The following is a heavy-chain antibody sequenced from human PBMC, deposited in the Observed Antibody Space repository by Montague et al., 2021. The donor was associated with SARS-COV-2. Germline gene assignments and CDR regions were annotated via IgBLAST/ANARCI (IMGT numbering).Heavy chain of an antibody. CDR2: FNFRGRT. CDR1: GGSFNDFY. J-gene: IGHJ6*02. V-gene: IGHV4-34*01. Sequence: SETLSLTCVVYGGSFNDFYWSWIRQPPGKGLEWIGEFNFRGRTNYNPSLKSRATVSVDKSNNHFSLRLSPVTAADTAVYYCARFPHGSGSYNADYNYGMDVWGQGTTVTVSS. D-gene: IGHD3-10*01. CDR3: ARFPHGSGSYNADYNYGMDV.